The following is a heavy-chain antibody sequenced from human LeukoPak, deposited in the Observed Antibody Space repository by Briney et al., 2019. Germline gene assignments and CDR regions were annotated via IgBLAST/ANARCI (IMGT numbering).Heavy chain of an antibody. V-gene: IGHV1-18*01. Sequence: GASVKVSCKASGYTFTSYGISWVRQAPGQGLEWMGWISAYNGNTNYAQKLQGRVTMTTDTSTSTAYMELRSLRSDDTAVYYCVRAVTTHGGGSDAFDIWGQGTMVTVSS. CDR3: VRAVTTHGGGSDAFDI. D-gene: IGHD4-17*01. J-gene: IGHJ3*02. CDR2: ISAYNGNT. CDR1: GYTFTSYG.